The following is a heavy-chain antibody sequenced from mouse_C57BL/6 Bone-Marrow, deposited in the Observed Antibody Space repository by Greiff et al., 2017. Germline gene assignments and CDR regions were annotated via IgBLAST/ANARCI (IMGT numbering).Heavy chain of an antibody. D-gene: IGHD3-2*02. J-gene: IGHJ2*01. Sequence: EVQLQQSGTVLARPGASVKMSCKTSGYTFTSYWMHWVKQRPGQGLEWIGAIYPGNSDTSYNQKFKGKAKLTAVTSASTAYMELSSLTNEDSAVYYCTRGLRLRNYGGQGTTLTVSS. CDR2: IYPGNSDT. CDR1: GYTFTSYW. V-gene: IGHV1-5*01. CDR3: TRGLRLRNY.